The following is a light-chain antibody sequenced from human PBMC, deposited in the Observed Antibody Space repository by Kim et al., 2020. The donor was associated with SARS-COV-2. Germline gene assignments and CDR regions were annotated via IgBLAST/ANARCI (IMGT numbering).Light chain of an antibody. CDR3: QAWASSTAV. V-gene: IGLV3-1*01. J-gene: IGLJ3*02. Sequence: SYELTQPPSVSVSPGQTASITCSGDKLGDKYACWYQQKSGQSPLLVIYQDNKRPSGIPERFSGSNSGNTATLTISGTQAMDEADYYCQAWASSTAVFGGG. CDR2: QDN. CDR1: KLGDKY.